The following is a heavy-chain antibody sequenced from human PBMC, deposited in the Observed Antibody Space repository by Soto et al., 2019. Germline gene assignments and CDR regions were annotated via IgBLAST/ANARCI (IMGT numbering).Heavy chain of an antibody. D-gene: IGHD3-3*01. CDR2: IYYSGST. CDR1: GGSISSSSYY. Sequence: SETLSLTCTVSGGSISSSSYYWGWIRQPPGKGLEWIGSIYYSGSTYYNPSLKSRVTISVDTSKNQFSLKLSSVTAADTAVYYCARQHYDFWSGYYIHWYFDLWGRGTLVTVSS. CDR3: ARQHYDFWSGYYIHWYFDL. J-gene: IGHJ2*01. V-gene: IGHV4-39*01.